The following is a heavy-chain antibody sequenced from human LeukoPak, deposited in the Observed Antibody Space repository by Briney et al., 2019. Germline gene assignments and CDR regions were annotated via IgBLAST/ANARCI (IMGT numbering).Heavy chain of an antibody. V-gene: IGHV4-39*01. CDR2: IYYSGST. CDR3: ARHLWFGEWGVVNWFDP. J-gene: IGHJ5*02. Sequence: SETLSLTCTVSGGSISSSIYYWGWIRQPPGKGLEWIGSIYYSGSTYYNPSLKSRVTISVDTSKNQFSLKLSSVTAADTAVNYCARHLWFGEWGVVNWFDPWGQGTLVTVSS. CDR1: GGSISSSIYY. D-gene: IGHD3-10*01.